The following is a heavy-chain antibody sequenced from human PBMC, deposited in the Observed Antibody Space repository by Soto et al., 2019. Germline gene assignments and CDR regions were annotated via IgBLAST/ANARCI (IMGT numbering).Heavy chain of an antibody. CDR3: ARDPGYCSSTSCSPAYYYYMDV. D-gene: IGHD2-2*01. Sequence: LRLSCAASGFTFSSYGMHWVRQAPGKGLEWVAVIWYDGSNKYYADSVKGRFTISRDNSKNTLYLQMNSLRAEDTAVYYCARDPGYCSSTSCSPAYYYYMDVWGKGTTVTVSS. CDR1: GFTFSSYG. V-gene: IGHV3-33*01. J-gene: IGHJ6*03. CDR2: IWYDGSNK.